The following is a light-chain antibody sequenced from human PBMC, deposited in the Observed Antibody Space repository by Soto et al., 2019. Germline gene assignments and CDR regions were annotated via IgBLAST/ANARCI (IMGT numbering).Light chain of an antibody. J-gene: IGLJ3*02. CDR3: CSYAGSSTWV. Sequence: QSALTQPASVSGSPGQSITISCTGTSSDVGSYNLVSWYQQHPGKAPKLMISEVTKRSSGISARSSGSKSGNTASLTISGLQAEDESDYYCCSYAGSSTWVFGGGTKLTVL. CDR2: EVT. CDR1: SSDVGSYNL. V-gene: IGLV2-23*02.